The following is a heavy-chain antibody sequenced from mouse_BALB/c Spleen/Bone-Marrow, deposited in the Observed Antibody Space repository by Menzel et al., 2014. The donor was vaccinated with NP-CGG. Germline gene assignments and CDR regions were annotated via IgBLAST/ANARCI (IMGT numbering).Heavy chain of an antibody. J-gene: IGHJ2*01. D-gene: IGHD1-1*01. CDR2: ISPYNDGT. Sequence: EVQVVESGPELVKPGASVKMSCKASGYTFTSYAMHWVKQKPGQGLEWIGYISPYNDGTKYNEKFKGKATLTSDKSSSTAYMELSSLTPEDSAVYYCAREVVATDYFDYWGQGTTLTVSS. CDR3: AREVVATDYFDY. CDR1: GYTFTSYA. V-gene: IGHV1-14*01.